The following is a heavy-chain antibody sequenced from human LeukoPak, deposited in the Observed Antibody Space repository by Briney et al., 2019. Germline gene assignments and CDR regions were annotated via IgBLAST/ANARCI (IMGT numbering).Heavy chain of an antibody. CDR1: GYTFSSYG. D-gene: IGHD3-16*02. CDR2: ISADNGNT. CDR3: ARGLGSYPEIPLDY. Sequence: GASVKVSCKASGYTFSSYGISWVRQAPGQGLEWMGWISADNGNTKYAEKLQGRVTMTTDTSTTTAYMELTSLRSDDTAVYYCARGLGSYPEIPLDYWGQGTLVTVSS. V-gene: IGHV1-18*01. J-gene: IGHJ4*02.